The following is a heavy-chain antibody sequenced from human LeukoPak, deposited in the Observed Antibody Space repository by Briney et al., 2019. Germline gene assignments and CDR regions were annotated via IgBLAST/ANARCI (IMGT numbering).Heavy chain of an antibody. CDR1: GSNFSTYG. D-gene: IGHD3-10*01. CDR3: AKDLMVRGIIIKNHYFDY. Sequence: GGSLRLSCAASGSNFSTYGMHWVRQAPGKGLEWVALISYDGSNKYYADSVKGRFTISRDSSKNTLFLQMNSLRAEDTAVYYCAKDLMVRGIIIKNHYFDYWGQGTLVTVSS. CDR2: ISYDGSNK. V-gene: IGHV3-30*18. J-gene: IGHJ4*02.